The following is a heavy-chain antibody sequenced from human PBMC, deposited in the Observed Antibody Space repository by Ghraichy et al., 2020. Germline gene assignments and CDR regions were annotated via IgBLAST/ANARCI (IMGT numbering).Heavy chain of an antibody. CDR3: AGEIVSWYFDL. Sequence: LSLTCAASGFTFSSYWMSWVRQAPGKGLEWVANIKQDGSEKYYVDSVKGRFTISRDNAKNSLYLQMNSLRAEDTAVYYCAGEIVSWYFDLWGRGTLVTVSS. V-gene: IGHV3-7*01. J-gene: IGHJ2*01. D-gene: IGHD3-22*01. CDR1: GFTFSSYW. CDR2: IKQDGSEK.